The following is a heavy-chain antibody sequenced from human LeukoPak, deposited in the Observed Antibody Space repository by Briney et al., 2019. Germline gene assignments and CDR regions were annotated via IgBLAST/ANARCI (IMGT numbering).Heavy chain of an antibody. J-gene: IGHJ4*02. CDR1: GYSISGGYY. V-gene: IGHV4-34*01. Sequence: SETLSLTCTVSGYSISGGYYWSWIRQPPGKGLEWIGEINHSGSTNYNPSLKSRVTISVDTSKNQFSLKLSSVTAADTAVYYCARRSRDYYGSGRRYFDYWGQGTLVTVSS. D-gene: IGHD3-10*01. CDR3: ARRSRDYYGSGRRYFDY. CDR2: INHSGST.